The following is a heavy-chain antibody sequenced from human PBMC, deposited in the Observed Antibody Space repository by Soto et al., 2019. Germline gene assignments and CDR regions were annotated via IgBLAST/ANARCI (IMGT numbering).Heavy chain of an antibody. J-gene: IGHJ6*02. D-gene: IGHD4-17*01. CDR1: GFTFSSYA. V-gene: IGHV3-30-3*01. CDR2: ISYDGSNK. CDR3: ARLLSGDYRYYYYGMDV. Sequence: GGSLRLSCAASGFTFSSYAMHWVRQAPGKGLEWVAVISYDGSNKYYADSVKGRFTISRDNSKNTLYLQMNSLRAEDTAVYYCARLLSGDYRYYYYGMDVWGQGTTVTVSS.